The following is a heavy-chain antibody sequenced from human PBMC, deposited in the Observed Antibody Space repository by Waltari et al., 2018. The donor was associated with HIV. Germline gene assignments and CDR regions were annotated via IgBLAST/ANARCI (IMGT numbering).Heavy chain of an antibody. CDR2: IYLRDSDT. CDR1: GYSSTSHW. D-gene: IGHD1-26*01. CDR3: ARLLGPTLFHDAFDI. V-gene: IGHV5-51*01. Sequence: EVLLVQSGVEVKKPGESLKISCKGSGYSSTSHWIGWVRQMPGKGLEWMGIIYLRDSDTRYSPSFQAQVTISADKSITTAYLQWGSLRASDTAIYYCARLLGPTLFHDAFDIWGQGTMVTVSS. J-gene: IGHJ3*02.